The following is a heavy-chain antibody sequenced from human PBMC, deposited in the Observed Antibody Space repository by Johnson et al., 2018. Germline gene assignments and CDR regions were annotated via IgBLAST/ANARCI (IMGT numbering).Heavy chain of an antibody. J-gene: IGHJ1*01. CDR3: ATKIGYSSGWGRFQH. Sequence: EVQLLESGGGLVQPGGSLRLSCAASGFNFDDYAMHWVRQAPGKGLVWVSRITGDGSSTRYADSVKGRFTISRDNSKNPLYLQMHSLRDEDTAVYYCATKIGYSSGWGRFQHWGQGTLVTVSS. CDR2: ITGDGSST. V-gene: IGHV3-74*02. D-gene: IGHD6-19*01. CDR1: GFNFDDYA.